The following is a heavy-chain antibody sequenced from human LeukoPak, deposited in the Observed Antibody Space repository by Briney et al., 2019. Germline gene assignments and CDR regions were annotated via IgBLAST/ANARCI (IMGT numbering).Heavy chain of an antibody. J-gene: IGHJ3*02. Sequence: GGSLRLSCAASGFTVSSNYMSWVRQAPGKGLEWVANIKQDGSEKYYVDSVKGRFTISRDNAKNSLYLQMNSLRAEDTAVYYCARGPHLALDTDDAFDIWGQGTMVTVSS. CDR3: ARGPHLALDTDDAFDI. D-gene: IGHD5-18*01. CDR1: GFTVSSNY. CDR2: IKQDGSEK. V-gene: IGHV3-7*01.